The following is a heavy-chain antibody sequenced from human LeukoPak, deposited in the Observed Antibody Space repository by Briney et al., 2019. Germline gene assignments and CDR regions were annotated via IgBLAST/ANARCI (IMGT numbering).Heavy chain of an antibody. J-gene: IGHJ4*02. Sequence: GGSLRLSCAASGFTFSSSSMNWFRQAPGKGLEWVSAISTGSRYIYYADSMKGRFTISRDDAKNSLYLQMTSVRAEDTAVYYCARDLGLQWGQGTLVTVSS. CDR1: GFTFSSSS. CDR3: ARDLGLQ. CDR2: ISTGSRYI. V-gene: IGHV3-21*01. D-gene: IGHD3-10*01.